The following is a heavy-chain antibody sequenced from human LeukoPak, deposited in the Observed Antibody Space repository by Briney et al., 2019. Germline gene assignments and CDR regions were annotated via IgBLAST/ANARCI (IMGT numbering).Heavy chain of an antibody. D-gene: IGHD2-15*01. Sequence: SETLSLTCAVYGGSFSGYYWSWIRQPPGKGLEWIGEINHSGSTNYNPSLKSRVTISVDTSKNQFSLKLSSVTAADTAVYYCARVVVVVADGMDVWGKGPRSPSPQ. CDR1: GGSFSGYY. V-gene: IGHV4-34*01. CDR3: ARVVVVVADGMDV. CDR2: INHSGST. J-gene: IGHJ6*01.